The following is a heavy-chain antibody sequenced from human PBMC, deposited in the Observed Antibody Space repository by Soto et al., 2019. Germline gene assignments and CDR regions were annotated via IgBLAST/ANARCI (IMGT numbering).Heavy chain of an antibody. V-gene: IGHV1-69*13. CDR2: IIPIFGTA. J-gene: IGHJ5*02. CDR3: ARASLGVVVAAMKYNWFDP. Sequence: SVKVSCKASGGTFSSYAISWVRQAPGQGLEWMGGIIPIFGTANYAQKFQGRVTITADESTSTAYMELSSLRSEDTAVYYCARASLGVVVAAMKYNWFDPWGQGTLVTVSS. D-gene: IGHD2-15*01. CDR1: GGTFSSYA.